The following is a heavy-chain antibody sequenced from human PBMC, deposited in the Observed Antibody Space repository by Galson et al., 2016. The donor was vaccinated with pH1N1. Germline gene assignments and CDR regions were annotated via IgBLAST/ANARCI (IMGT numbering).Heavy chain of an antibody. CDR2: IKQDGSDK. J-gene: IGHJ4*02. CDR1: GLTFSSYW. D-gene: IGHD3-16*01. CDR3: AKESLPRATLGDFDS. Sequence: SLRLSCAAPGLTFSSYWMNWVRQAPGKGLEWVANIKQDGSDKYYADSVKGRFTISRDNAKNSLYLQMNSLKAEDTAVYYCAKESLPRATLGDFDSWGQGSLVIVSS. V-gene: IGHV3-7*04.